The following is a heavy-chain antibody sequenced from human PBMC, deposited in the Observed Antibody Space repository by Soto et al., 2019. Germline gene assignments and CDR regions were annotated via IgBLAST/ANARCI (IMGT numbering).Heavy chain of an antibody. CDR1: GFTFSSYW. Sequence: VQLVESGGGLVQPGGSLRLSCAASGFTFSSYWMHWVRQAPGKGLVWVSRINSDGSSTSYADSVKGRFTISRDNAKNTLYLQMNSLRAEDTAVYYCARVSANYDFWSGYPTYWGQGTLVTVSS. CDR3: ARVSANYDFWSGYPTY. V-gene: IGHV3-74*01. D-gene: IGHD3-3*01. CDR2: INSDGSST. J-gene: IGHJ4*02.